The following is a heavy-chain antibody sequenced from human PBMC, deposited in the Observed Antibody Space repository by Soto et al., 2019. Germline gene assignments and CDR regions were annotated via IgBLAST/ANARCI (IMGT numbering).Heavy chain of an antibody. Sequence: GPTLVNATQTLTLTCTFSVLSLTSTDVGVGWFRQPPGKALEWLALIYWDDDKRYSPSLKSRLTITKDTSKNQVVLRMTNMDPVDTATYYCAHSRYSRSSFDYWGQGTLVTVSS. V-gene: IGHV2-5*02. CDR3: AHSRYSRSSFDY. J-gene: IGHJ4*02. CDR2: IYWDDDK. CDR1: VLSLTSTDVG. D-gene: IGHD6-6*01.